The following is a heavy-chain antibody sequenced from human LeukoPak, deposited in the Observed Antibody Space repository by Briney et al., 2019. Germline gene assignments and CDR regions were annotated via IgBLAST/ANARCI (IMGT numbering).Heavy chain of an antibody. CDR3: ARETAIDGYDY. V-gene: IGHV3-48*03. D-gene: IGHD2-21*02. CDR2: ISSSGSTI. Sequence: PGGSLRLSCAASGFTLSSYEMNWVRQAPGRGLEWVSYISSSGSTIYYTDSVKGRSTISRDNGKNSLYLQMNSLRAEDTAVYYCARETAIDGYDYWGQGTLVTVSS. CDR1: GFTLSSYE. J-gene: IGHJ4*02.